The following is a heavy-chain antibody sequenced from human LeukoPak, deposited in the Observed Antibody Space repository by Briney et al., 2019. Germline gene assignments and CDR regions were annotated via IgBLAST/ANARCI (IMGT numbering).Heavy chain of an antibody. CDR2: IKQDGSEK. CDR3: ARISSYRGGDCYNWGVVSGFDY. D-gene: IGHD2-21*02. J-gene: IGHJ4*02. Sequence: PGGSLGLSCAASGFTFSSYWMSWVRQAPGKGLEWVANIKQDGSEKYYVDSVKGRFTISRDNAKNSLYPQMNSLRAEDTAVYYCARISSYRGGDCYNWGVVSGFDYWGQGTLVTVSS. V-gene: IGHV3-7*01. CDR1: GFTFSSYW.